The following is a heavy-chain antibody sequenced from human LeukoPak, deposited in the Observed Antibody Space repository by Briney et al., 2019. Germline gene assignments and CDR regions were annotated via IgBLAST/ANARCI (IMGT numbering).Heavy chain of an antibody. Sequence: GGSLRLSCAASGFTFFNYAMTWVRQAPGQGLEWVSTISGRGDDTYYADSVKGRFTISRDNSKNTLYLQMNSLRAEDTAVYYCARNDYGEYYFDYWGQGTLVTVSS. J-gene: IGHJ4*02. V-gene: IGHV3-23*01. CDR1: GFTFFNYA. D-gene: IGHD4-17*01. CDR3: ARNDYGEYYFDY. CDR2: ISGRGDDT.